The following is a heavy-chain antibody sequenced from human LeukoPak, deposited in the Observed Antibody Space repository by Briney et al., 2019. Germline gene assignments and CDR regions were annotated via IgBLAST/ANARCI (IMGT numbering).Heavy chain of an antibody. V-gene: IGHV3-30*04. CDR1: GFTFSKNA. CDR3: ARDPLWSGYFPGFDY. D-gene: IGHD3-3*01. CDR2: MSYDGSDK. Sequence: GGSLRLSCAASGFTFSKNARHWVRQAPGKGLEWVAVMSYDGSDKYYADSVKGRFTISRDNSKNTLYLQMNSLKIEDTAVYYCARDPLWSGYFPGFDYWGQGTLVTVSS. J-gene: IGHJ4*02.